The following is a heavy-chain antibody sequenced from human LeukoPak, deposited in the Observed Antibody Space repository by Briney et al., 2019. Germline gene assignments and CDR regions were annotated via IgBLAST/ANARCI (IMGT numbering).Heavy chain of an antibody. CDR3: ARHRSSWSKDAFDI. CDR1: GYSFTNHW. D-gene: IGHD6-6*01. Sequence: GESLKISCKDSGYSFTNHWIGWVRQMPGKSLEWMGIIYPGDSDTRYSPSFQGQVTISADKSISTAYLQWSSLKASDTAMYYCARHRSSWSKDAFDIWGQGTMVTVCS. CDR2: IYPGDSDT. V-gene: IGHV5-51*01. J-gene: IGHJ3*02.